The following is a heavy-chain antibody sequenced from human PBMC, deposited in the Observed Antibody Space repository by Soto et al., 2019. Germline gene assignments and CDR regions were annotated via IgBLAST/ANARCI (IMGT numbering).Heavy chain of an antibody. CDR1: GGSFSSNA. D-gene: IGHD3-22*01. V-gene: IGHV1-69*13. CDR2: IIPIFGTT. J-gene: IGHJ4*02. CDR3: AGCYYDTRGYYYDY. Sequence: SVKVSCKASGGSFSSNAISWVRQAPGQGLEWMGGIIPIFGTTNYAQKFQGRLTITADESTSTAYMELSSLRSEDTAVYYCAGCYYDTRGYYYDYWGQGTLVTVSS.